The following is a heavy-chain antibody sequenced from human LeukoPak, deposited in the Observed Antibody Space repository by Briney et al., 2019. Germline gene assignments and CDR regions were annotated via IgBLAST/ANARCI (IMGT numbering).Heavy chain of an antibody. V-gene: IGHV3-9*03. CDR3: AKGGDYYDSSGYPAHFDD. D-gene: IGHD3-22*01. CDR1: GFTFYDYA. J-gene: IGHJ4*02. CDR2: PSWNSGSI. Sequence: PGGYLRLYCAASGFTFYDYAMHWLRHAQGQGLEGVSGPSWNSGSIGYADSVKGRFTISRDNAKNSLYLQMNRLRADDVALYYCAKGGDYYDSSGYPAHFDDWGQGTLVTVSA.